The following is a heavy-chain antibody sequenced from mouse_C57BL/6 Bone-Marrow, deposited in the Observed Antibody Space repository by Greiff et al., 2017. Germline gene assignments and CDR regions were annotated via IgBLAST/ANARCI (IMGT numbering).Heavy chain of an antibody. CDR2: IYPRSGNT. D-gene: IGHD1-1*01. Sequence: VQLQESGAELARPGASVKLSCKASGYTFTSYGISWVKQRTGQGLEWIGEIYPRSGNTYYNEKFKGKATLTADKSSSTAYMELRSLTSEDSAVYFCARSSSYWYFDVWGTGTTVTVSS. J-gene: IGHJ1*03. V-gene: IGHV1-81*01. CDR1: GYTFTSYG. CDR3: ARSSSYWYFDV.